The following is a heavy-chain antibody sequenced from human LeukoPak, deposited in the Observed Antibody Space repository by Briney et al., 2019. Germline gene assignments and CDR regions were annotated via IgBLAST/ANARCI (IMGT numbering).Heavy chain of an antibody. D-gene: IGHD6-19*01. CDR3: ARPIAVAGVYYFDS. J-gene: IGHJ4*02. V-gene: IGHV5-51*01. CDR2: IYPGDSDT. Sequence: GESLKISCQASGYSFTSYWIGWVRQMPGKGLEWMGIIYPGDSDTTYSPSFQGQVTISADKSITTAYLQWSSLKASDTAMYYCARPIAVAGVYYFDSWGQGTLVTVSS. CDR1: GYSFTSYW.